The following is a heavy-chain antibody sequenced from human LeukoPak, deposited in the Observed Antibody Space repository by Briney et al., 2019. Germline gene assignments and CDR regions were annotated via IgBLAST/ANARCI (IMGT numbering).Heavy chain of an antibody. CDR3: AKDIAYYYDSSGYFDY. V-gene: IGHV3-9*01. D-gene: IGHD3-22*01. CDR2: ISWNSGSI. J-gene: IGHJ4*02. Sequence: GGSLRLSCAASGFTFDDYAMHWVRQAPGKGLEWVSGISWNSGSIGYADSVKGRFTISRDNAKNSLYLQMNSLRAEDTALYYCAKDIAYYYDSSGYFDYWGQGTPVTVSS. CDR1: GFTFDDYA.